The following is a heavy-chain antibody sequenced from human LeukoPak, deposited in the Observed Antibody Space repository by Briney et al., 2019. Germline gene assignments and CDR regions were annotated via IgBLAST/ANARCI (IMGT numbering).Heavy chain of an antibody. V-gene: IGHV4-59*01. CDR1: GGTISSYY. CDR3: AGSYCVGDCYPGRWHYMVV. D-gene: IGHD2-21*02. J-gene: IGHJ6*03. CDR2: IYYSGST. Sequence: PSETLSLTCTVSGGTISSYYWSWLRQPPGKGLEWIGYIYYSGSTNYNPSLKNRSTISVETYKNQFSLKQRSVTAADPAVYYCAGSYCVGDCYPGRWHYMVVWGKGTTVTVSS.